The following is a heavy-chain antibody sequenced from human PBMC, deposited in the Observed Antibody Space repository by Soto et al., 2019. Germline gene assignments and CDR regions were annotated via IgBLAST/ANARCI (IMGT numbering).Heavy chain of an antibody. V-gene: IGHV4-59*08. J-gene: IGHJ4*02. CDR3: AAGYYDILTGYREGYFDY. D-gene: IGHD3-9*01. Sequence: QVQLQESGPGLVKPSETLSLTCTVSGGSISSYYWSWIRQPPGKGLEWIGYIYYSGSTNYNPSLNSPVPISVATSKNQVSLKLSAVTAAETAVYYCAAGYYDILTGYREGYFDYWGQGTLVTVSS. CDR2: IYYSGST. CDR1: GGSISSYY.